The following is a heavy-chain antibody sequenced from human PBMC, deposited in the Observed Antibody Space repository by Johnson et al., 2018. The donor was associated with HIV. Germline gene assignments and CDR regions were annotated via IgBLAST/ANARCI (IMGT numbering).Heavy chain of an antibody. D-gene: IGHD3-3*02. J-gene: IGHJ3*02. CDR1: GFTFDDYV. V-gene: IGHV3-9*01. Sequence: VQLVESGGSVVRPGGSLRLSCEASGFTFDDYVMHWVRQAPGKGLEWVSGISWNSGSIGYADSVKGRFTISRDNAKNSLYLQMNSLRAEDTAMYFCARGGAFHAFDIWGHGTTVTVSS. CDR2: ISWNSGSI. CDR3: ARGGAFHAFDI.